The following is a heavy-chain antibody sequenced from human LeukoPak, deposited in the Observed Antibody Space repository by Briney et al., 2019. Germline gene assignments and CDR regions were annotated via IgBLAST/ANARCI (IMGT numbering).Heavy chain of an antibody. D-gene: IGHD5-12*01. V-gene: IGHV3-21*01. CDR1: GFNFSSYT. CDR3: ARDPIVAVPYYFDY. Sequence: GGSLRLSCAASGFNFSSYTMTWVRQAPGKGLEWVSSITSRNNYMYYADSVRGRFTISRDNAKNSLYLHINSLRAEDTAVYFCARDPIVAVPYYFDYWDQGTLVTVSS. CDR2: ITSRNNYM. J-gene: IGHJ4*02.